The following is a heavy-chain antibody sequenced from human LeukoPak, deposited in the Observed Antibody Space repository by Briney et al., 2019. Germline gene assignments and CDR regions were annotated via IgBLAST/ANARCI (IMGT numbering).Heavy chain of an antibody. CDR1: GYTFTSYY. V-gene: IGHV1-46*01. D-gene: IGHD3-10*01. J-gene: IGHJ5*02. CDR3: ARGLHVDVWLGENHLPFDP. Sequence: ASVKVSCKASGYTFTSYYMHWVRQAPGQGLEWMGIINPSGGSTSYAQKFQGRVTMTTDTSTSTAYMELRSLRSDDTAVYYCARGLHVDVWLGENHLPFDPWGQGTLVTVSS. CDR2: INPSGGST.